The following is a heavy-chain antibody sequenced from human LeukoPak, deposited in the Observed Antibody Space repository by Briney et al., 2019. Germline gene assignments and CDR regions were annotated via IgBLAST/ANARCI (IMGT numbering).Heavy chain of an antibody. J-gene: IGHJ4*02. D-gene: IGHD5-12*01. CDR1: GGSISSYY. CDR2: IYYSGST. Sequence: PSETLSLTCTVSGGSISSYYWSWIRQPPGKGLEWIGYIYYSGSTNYNPSLKRRVTISVDTSKNQFSLKLSSVTAADTAVYYCARLSDYDSLFDYWGQGTLVTVSS. V-gene: IGHV4-59*12. CDR3: ARLSDYDSLFDY.